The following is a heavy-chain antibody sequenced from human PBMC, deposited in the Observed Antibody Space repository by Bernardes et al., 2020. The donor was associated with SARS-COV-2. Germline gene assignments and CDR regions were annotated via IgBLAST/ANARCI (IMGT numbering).Heavy chain of an antibody. Sequence: GGSLRLSCAASGFTFTNAWMNWVRQAPGKGLEWVGRIKSKTDGGTTAYAAPVKGRFTISRDDSKNTLYLQMNSLKTEDTAVYYCTTGTYLGYCSSSTCPRVAWGQGTMVTVSS. J-gene: IGHJ3*01. CDR3: TTGTYLGYCSSSTCPRVA. CDR1: GFTFTNAW. V-gene: IGHV3-15*07. D-gene: IGHD2-2*01. CDR2: IKSKTDGGTT.